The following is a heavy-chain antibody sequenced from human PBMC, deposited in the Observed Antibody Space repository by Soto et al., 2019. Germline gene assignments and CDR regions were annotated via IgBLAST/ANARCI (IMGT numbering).Heavy chain of an antibody. V-gene: IGHV1-18*01. D-gene: IGHD4-17*01. CDR3: ARTTVTASYYYMDV. Sequence: ASVKVSCKASGYSFTNYGFTWVRQAPGQGLEWQGWISTYNGNTKYAQKVQGRLTMTTDTSTSTANMELTSLRSDDTALYYCARTTVTASYYYMDVWGKGSTVTVSS. J-gene: IGHJ6*03. CDR1: GYSFTNYG. CDR2: ISTYNGNT.